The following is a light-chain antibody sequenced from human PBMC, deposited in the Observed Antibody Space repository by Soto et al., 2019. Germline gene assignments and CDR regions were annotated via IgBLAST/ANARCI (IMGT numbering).Light chain of an antibody. CDR2: GAS. Sequence: DIQMTQSPSSLSASVGDRVTITCRASQSISSYLNWYQQKPGKAPKLLIYGASSLQSGVPSRFSGSGSETDFTLTINSLQPEDFATYFCQQGYSTPKTFGQGTKLEIK. CDR3: QQGYSTPKT. V-gene: IGKV1-39*01. J-gene: IGKJ2*01. CDR1: QSISSY.